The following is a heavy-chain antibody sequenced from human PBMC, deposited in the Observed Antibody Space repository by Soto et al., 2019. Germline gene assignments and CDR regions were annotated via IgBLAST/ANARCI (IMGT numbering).Heavy chain of an antibody. CDR3: ARGLTDYYDNSANYFLDY. CDR2: ISTYNGNT. V-gene: IGHV1-18*01. D-gene: IGHD3-22*01. CDR1: GYTFITYG. J-gene: IGHJ4*02. Sequence: QVQLVQSGAEVKKPGASVKVSCKASGYTFITYGVSWVRQAPGQGLDWLGWISTYNGNTRYAERLQGRVTMTTGTTTNTAYMELRNLRSDDTAVYYCARGLTDYYDNSANYFLDYWGQGTLVTVSS.